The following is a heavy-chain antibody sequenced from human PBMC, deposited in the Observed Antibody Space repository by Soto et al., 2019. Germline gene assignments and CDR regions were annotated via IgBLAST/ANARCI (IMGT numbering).Heavy chain of an antibody. CDR1: GFTFSSHG. D-gene: IGHD2-21*02. CDR3: ARDLNCGGDCYSNY. V-gene: IGHV3-33*01. CDR2: IWYDGSNK. Sequence: GGSLRLSCAASGFTFSSHGMHWVRQAPGKGLEWVAVIWYDGSNKYYADSVKGRFTISRDNSKNTLYLQMNSLRAEDTAVYYCARDLNCGGDCYSNYWGQGTLVTVSS. J-gene: IGHJ4*02.